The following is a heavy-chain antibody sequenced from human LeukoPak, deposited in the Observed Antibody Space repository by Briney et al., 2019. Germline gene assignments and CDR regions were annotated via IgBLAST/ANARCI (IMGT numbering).Heavy chain of an antibody. Sequence: PGGSLRLSCAASGFTFSSYWMSWVRQAPGKGLEWVANIKQDGSEKYYVDSVKGRFTISRDNAKNSLYLQMNSLRAEDTAVYYCARVDPWLRNAGFDYWGQGTLVTVSS. CDR1: GFTFSSYW. J-gene: IGHJ4*02. CDR3: ARVDPWLRNAGFDY. D-gene: IGHD6-19*01. V-gene: IGHV3-7*01. CDR2: IKQDGSEK.